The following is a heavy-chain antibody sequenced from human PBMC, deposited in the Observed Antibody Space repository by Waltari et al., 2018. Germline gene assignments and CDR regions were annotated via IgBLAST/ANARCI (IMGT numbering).Heavy chain of an antibody. V-gene: IGHV1-18*01. CDR1: GYTFTSYG. Sequence: QVQLVQSGAEVKKPGASVKVSCKASGYTFTSYGISWVRKAPGHGLEWMGWISAYNGNTNYAQKLQGRVTMTTDTSTSTAYMELRSLRSDDTAVYYCARDRSRYCSGGSCSIWFDPWGQGTLVTVSS. CDR2: ISAYNGNT. J-gene: IGHJ5*02. CDR3: ARDRSRYCSGGSCSIWFDP. D-gene: IGHD2-15*01.